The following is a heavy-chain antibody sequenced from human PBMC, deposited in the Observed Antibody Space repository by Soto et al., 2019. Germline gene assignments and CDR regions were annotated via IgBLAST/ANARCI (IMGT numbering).Heavy chain of an antibody. V-gene: IGHV1-24*01. CDR3: ATGDRVGATEYYYYGMDV. CDR1: GYTLTELS. CDR2: FDPEDGET. Sequence: ASVKVSFKVSGYTLTELSMHWLRQAPGKGLEWMGGFDPEDGETIYAQKFQGRVTMTEDTSTDTAYMELSSLRSEDTAVYYCATGDRVGATEYYYYGMDVWGQGTTVTVSS. J-gene: IGHJ6*02. D-gene: IGHD1-26*01.